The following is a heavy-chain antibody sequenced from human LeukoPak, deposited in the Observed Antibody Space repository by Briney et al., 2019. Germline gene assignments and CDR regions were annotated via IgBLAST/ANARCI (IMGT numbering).Heavy chain of an antibody. Sequence: SETLSLTCNVSGGSISPYYWSWIRQAPGQGLEWIGFLYYNGDTDYNPSLKSRVTISLDTSKTQFSLKLSSVTAADTAIYFCARRTVLIATRDYYYYGMDVWGQGTTVTVSS. D-gene: IGHD2-15*01. V-gene: IGHV4-59*08. CDR1: GGSISPYY. CDR3: ARRTVLIATRDYYYYGMDV. J-gene: IGHJ6*02. CDR2: LYYNGDT.